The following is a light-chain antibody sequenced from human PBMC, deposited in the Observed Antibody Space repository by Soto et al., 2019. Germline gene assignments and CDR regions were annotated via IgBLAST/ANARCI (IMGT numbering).Light chain of an antibody. CDR1: SSNIGAGYD. Sequence: QSVLTQPPSVSGAPGQRVTISCTGSSSNIGAGYDVHWYQQLPGTAPKLLIYGNSNRPSGVPDRFSGSKSGTSASLAITGXQAXXXADXYCQSYDSSLSGAKFGGGTKLTVL. CDR3: QSYDSSLSGAK. CDR2: GNS. V-gene: IGLV1-40*01. J-gene: IGLJ2*01.